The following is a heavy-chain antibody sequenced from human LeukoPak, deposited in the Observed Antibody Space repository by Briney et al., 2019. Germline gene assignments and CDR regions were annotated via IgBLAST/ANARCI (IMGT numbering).Heavy chain of an antibody. CDR2: IIPILGIA. V-gene: IGHV1-69*04. CDR1: GGTFSSYA. D-gene: IGHD3-22*01. J-gene: IGHJ4*02. CDR3: AREGGERITMIVVVPTPFDY. Sequence: SVKVSCKASGGTFSSYAISWVRQAPGQGLEWMGRIIPILGIANYAQKFQGRVTITADKSTSTAYMELSSLRSEDTAVYYCAREGGERITMIVVVPTPFDYWGQGTLVTVSS.